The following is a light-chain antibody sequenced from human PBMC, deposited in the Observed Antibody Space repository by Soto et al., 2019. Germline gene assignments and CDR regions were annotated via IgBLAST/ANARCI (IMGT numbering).Light chain of an antibody. V-gene: IGLV2-8*01. CDR1: SNDVGAYNY. CDR3: SSYTSSSTLRV. J-gene: IGLJ1*01. Sequence: QSVLTQPPSASGSPGQSVTISCTGSSNDVGAYNYVSWYQQHPGKAPKLIIYEVTKRPSGVPDRFSGSKSGNTASLTISGLQAEDEADYYCSSYTSSSTLRVFGTGTKVTVL. CDR2: EVT.